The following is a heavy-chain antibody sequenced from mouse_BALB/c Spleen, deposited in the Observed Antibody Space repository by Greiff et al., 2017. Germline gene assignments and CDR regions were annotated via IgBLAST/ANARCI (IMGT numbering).Heavy chain of an antibody. J-gene: IGHJ2*01. CDR3: ARGPIYYDYPSFDY. CDR2: ISYSGST. CDR1: GYSITSDYA. Sequence: EVKLQESGPGLVKPSQSLSLTCTVTGYSITSDYAWNWIRQFPGNKLEWMGYISYSGSTSYNPSLKSRISITRDTSKNQFFLQLNSVTTEDTATYYCARGPIYYDYPSFDYWGQGTTLTVSS. D-gene: IGHD2-4*01. V-gene: IGHV3-2*02.